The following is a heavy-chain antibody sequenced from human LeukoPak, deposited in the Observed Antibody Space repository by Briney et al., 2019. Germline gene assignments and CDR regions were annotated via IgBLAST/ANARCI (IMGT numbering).Heavy chain of an antibody. D-gene: IGHD6-19*01. CDR1: GGSFSDYY. J-gene: IGHJ6*04. V-gene: IGHV4-34*01. CDR2: INHSGTT. CDR3: ARGLRLPSRSTPAVPHV. Sequence: PSETLSLTCAVYGGSFSDYYWHWIRQSPGKGLEWIGEINHSGTTNYNPSLKSRVTISVDTSKNQFSLRLSSVTAADTAIYHCARGLRLPSRSTPAVPHVWSKGTTVTVSA.